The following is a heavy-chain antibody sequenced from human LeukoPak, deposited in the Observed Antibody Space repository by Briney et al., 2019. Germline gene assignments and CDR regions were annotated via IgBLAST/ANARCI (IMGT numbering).Heavy chain of an antibody. D-gene: IGHD6-19*01. CDR1: GFTFSSYG. V-gene: IGHV3-33*01. CDR2: IWYDGSNK. J-gene: IGHJ4*02. CDR3: ARDLSSGWYVTLDY. Sequence: GGSLRLSCAASGFTFSSYGMHWVRQAPGKGLEWVAVIWYDGSNKYYADSVKGRFTISRDNSKNTLYLQMNSLRAEDTAVYYCARDLSSGWYVTLDYWGQGTLVTVSS.